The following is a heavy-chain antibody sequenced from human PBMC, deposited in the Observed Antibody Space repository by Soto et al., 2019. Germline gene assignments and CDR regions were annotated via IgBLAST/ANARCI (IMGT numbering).Heavy chain of an antibody. V-gene: IGHV3-7*03. CDR2: IKEDGSGK. D-gene: IGHD3-16*01. J-gene: IGHJ4*02. CDR3: VRVGRLGGY. Sequence: EVQLVESGGGVVQPGGSLRLSCTASGVTFSSYWMSWVRQAPGKGLGWVANIKEDGSGKYYVDSVKGRFSISRDNARNSLYLQMNSLRVEDTAVYYCVRVGRLGGYWGQGALVTVSS. CDR1: GVTFSSYW.